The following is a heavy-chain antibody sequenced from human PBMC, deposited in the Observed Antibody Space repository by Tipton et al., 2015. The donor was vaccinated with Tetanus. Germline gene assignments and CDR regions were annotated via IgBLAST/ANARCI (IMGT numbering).Heavy chain of an antibody. Sequence: GLVKPSETLSLTCGVSGGSFSGFYWSWIRQPPGKGLEWIGEINHRGGTSYNPSLKSRVTISVDTSKNQFSLKLSSVTAADTAVYYCARGTGDYWGQGTLVTVSS. CDR3: ARGTGDY. J-gene: IGHJ4*02. CDR1: GGSFSGFY. V-gene: IGHV4-34*01. D-gene: IGHD1-14*01. CDR2: INHRGGT.